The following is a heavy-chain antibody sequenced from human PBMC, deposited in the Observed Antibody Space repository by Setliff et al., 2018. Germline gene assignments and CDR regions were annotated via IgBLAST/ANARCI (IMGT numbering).Heavy chain of an antibody. CDR1: GGSISGSNYY. V-gene: IGHV4-39*01. CDR3: ARPMVRGLTSRFCFDP. J-gene: IGHJ5*02. Sequence: PSETLSLTCTVSGGSISGSNYYWGWIRQPPGKVLEWIGSVYHSGSTYYNPSLKSRVTISGDTSKNQFSLKLDSVTAADTAVYYCARPMVRGLTSRFCFDPWGQGTLVTVSS. D-gene: IGHD3-10*01. CDR2: VYHSGST.